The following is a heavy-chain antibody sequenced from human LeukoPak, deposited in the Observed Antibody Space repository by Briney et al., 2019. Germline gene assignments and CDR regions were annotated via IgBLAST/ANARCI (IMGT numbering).Heavy chain of an antibody. D-gene: IGHD1-26*01. J-gene: IGHJ4*02. CDR1: GFTFSSYA. CDR2: ISGSGGST. V-gene: IGHV3-23*01. CDR3: AKGVVGATGPFDY. Sequence: GGSLRLSCAASGFTFSSYAMSWVRQAPGKGLEWVSAISGSGGSTYYADSVKGRFTISRDNSKNTLYLQMNSLRAEDTAVYYRAKGVVGATGPFDYWGQGTLVTVSS.